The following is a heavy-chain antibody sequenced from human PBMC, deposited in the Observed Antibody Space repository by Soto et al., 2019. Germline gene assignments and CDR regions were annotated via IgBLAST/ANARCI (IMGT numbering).Heavy chain of an antibody. Sequence: QVQLVESGGGVVQPGRSLRLSCAASGFTFSSYAMHWVRQAPGKGLEWVAVISYDGSNKYYADSVKGRFTISRDNSKNTLYRQMNGLRAEDTAVYYWARGEKYCISPSCYAFDYWGQGALVTVSS. V-gene: IGHV3-30-3*01. CDR1: GFTFSSYA. D-gene: IGHD2-2*01. CDR3: ARGEKYCISPSCYAFDY. CDR2: ISYDGSNK. J-gene: IGHJ4*02.